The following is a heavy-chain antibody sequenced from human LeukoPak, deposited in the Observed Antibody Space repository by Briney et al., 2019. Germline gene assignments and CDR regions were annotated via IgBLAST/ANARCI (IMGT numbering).Heavy chain of an antibody. CDR1: GFTFSSYS. CDR3: AREDYGEHYFDY. CDR2: ISSSSSYI. V-gene: IGHV3-21*01. D-gene: IGHD4-17*01. Sequence: GGSLRLSCAASGFTFSSYSMNWVRQAPGKGLEWVSSISSSSSYIYYADSVKGRFTISRDNSMNTLYLQMNSLRAEDTAVYSCAREDYGEHYFDYWGQGTLVTVSS. J-gene: IGHJ4*02.